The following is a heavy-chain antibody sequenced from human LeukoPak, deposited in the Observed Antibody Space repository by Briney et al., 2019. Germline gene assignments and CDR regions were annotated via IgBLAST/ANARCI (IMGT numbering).Heavy chain of an antibody. J-gene: IGHJ4*02. CDR3: ARALYCSSTSCSDY. CDR2: IYHSGST. Sequence: PSGTLSLTCAVSGGSISSSNWWSWVRQPPGKGLEWIGEIYHSGSTNYNPSLKSRVTISVDKSKNQFSLKLSSVTAADTAVYYCARALYCSSTSCSDYWGQGTLVTVSS. CDR1: GGSISSSNW. V-gene: IGHV4-4*02. D-gene: IGHD2-2*01.